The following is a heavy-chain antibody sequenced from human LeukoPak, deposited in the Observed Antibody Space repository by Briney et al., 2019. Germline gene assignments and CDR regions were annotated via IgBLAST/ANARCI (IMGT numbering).Heavy chain of an antibody. V-gene: IGHV1-46*01. CDR3: ARDYTSYPSYYYYYMDV. CDR2: INPSGGST. Sequence: ASVKVSCKASGYTFTSYYMHWVRQAPGQGLEWMGIINPSGGSTSYAQKFQGRVTMTRDTSTSTVYMELSSLRSEDTAVYYCARDYTSYPSYYYYYMDVWGKGTTVTVSS. CDR1: GYTFTSYY. J-gene: IGHJ6*03. D-gene: IGHD2-2*01.